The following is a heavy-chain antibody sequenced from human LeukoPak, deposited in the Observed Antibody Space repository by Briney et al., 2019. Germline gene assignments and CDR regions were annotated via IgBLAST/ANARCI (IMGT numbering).Heavy chain of an antibody. Sequence: PGGSLRLSCAASGFTFDDYAMHWVRQAPGKGLEWVSGITWNSGDIGYADSVKGRFTISRDNAENSLYLQMNSLRAEDTALYYCAKDTCSSTSCSNDYWGQGTLVTVSS. J-gene: IGHJ4*02. D-gene: IGHD2-2*01. CDR3: AKDTCSSTSCSNDY. CDR2: ITWNSGDI. CDR1: GFTFDDYA. V-gene: IGHV3-9*01.